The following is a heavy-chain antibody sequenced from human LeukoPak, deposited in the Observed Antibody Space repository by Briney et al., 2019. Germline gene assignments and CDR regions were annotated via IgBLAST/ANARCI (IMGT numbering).Heavy chain of an antibody. CDR1: GFTVSSNY. CDR2: ISSSSSYI. V-gene: IGHV3-21*01. D-gene: IGHD3-16*02. Sequence: GGSLRLSCAASGFTVSSNYLSWVRQAPGKGLEWVSSISSSSSYIYYADSVKGRFTISRDNAKNSLYLQMNSLRAEDTAVYYCARDSYDYVWGSYRYSDAFDIWGQGTMVTVSS. J-gene: IGHJ3*02. CDR3: ARDSYDYVWGSYRYSDAFDI.